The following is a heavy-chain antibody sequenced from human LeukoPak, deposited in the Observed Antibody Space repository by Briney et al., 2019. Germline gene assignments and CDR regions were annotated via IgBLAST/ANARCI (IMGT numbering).Heavy chain of an antibody. Sequence: ASVKVSCKASGYTFTSYCMHWVRQAPGQGLEWMGWINPNSGGTNYAQKFQGRVTMTRDTSISTAYMELSRLRSDDTAVYYCARLPLEGFWSGYFDYWGQGTLVTVSS. CDR2: INPNSGGT. D-gene: IGHD3-3*01. CDR1: GYTFTSYC. CDR3: ARLPLEGFWSGYFDY. J-gene: IGHJ4*02. V-gene: IGHV1-2*02.